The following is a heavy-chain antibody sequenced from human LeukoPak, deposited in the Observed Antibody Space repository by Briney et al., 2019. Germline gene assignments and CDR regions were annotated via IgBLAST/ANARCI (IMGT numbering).Heavy chain of an antibody. Sequence: PGGSLRLSCAASGFIFSSYAMSWVRQAPGKGLEWVSLISDSGGITYYADSVEGRFTISRDNSKNTLYLQMNSLRGEDTALYYCAKDLAWNLGAMDVWGQGTSVTVSS. CDR1: GFIFSSYA. D-gene: IGHD3-16*01. J-gene: IGHJ6*02. V-gene: IGHV3-23*01. CDR2: ISDSGGIT. CDR3: AKDLAWNLGAMDV.